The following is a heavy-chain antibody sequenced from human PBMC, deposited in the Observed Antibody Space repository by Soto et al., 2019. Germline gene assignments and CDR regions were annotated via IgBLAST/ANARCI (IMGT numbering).Heavy chain of an antibody. CDR1: GYTFTSYG. J-gene: IGHJ4*02. Sequence: ASVKVSCKASGYTFTSYGISWVRQAPGQGLEWMGFSTHTGNTNYAQNFQGRVVLTTDTSTSTAYMEVTSLRSDDTAVYYCARSGEHPLDYWGQGTPVTVSS. CDR2: STHTGNT. D-gene: IGHD1-26*01. CDR3: ARSGEHPLDY. V-gene: IGHV1-18*04.